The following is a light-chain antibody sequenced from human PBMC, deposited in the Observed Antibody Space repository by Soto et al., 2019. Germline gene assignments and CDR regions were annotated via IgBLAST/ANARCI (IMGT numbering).Light chain of an antibody. CDR3: QKSYTLYT. CDR1: QSISSY. Sequence: DIQMTQSPSSLSASVGDRVTITCRASQSISSYLNWYQQKPGKAPKLLIYAASSLQSGVPSRFSGSGSGTDFTLTISSLQPEDFATYYRQKSYTLYTFGQGTKLEIK. J-gene: IGKJ2*01. V-gene: IGKV1-39*01. CDR2: AAS.